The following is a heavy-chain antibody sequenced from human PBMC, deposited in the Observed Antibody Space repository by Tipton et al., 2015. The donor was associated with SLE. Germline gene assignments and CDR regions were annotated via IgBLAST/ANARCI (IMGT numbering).Heavy chain of an antibody. Sequence: TLSLTCTVSGGSLSSYYWSWIRQPPGKGLEWIGYIYYSGSTNYNPSLKSRVTISVDTSQTQFSLKVSSVTAADTAVYYCARLDTGGSGSYVRFDYWGQGTLVTVSS. V-gene: IGHV4-59*08. D-gene: IGHD3-10*01. CDR2: IYYSGST. CDR1: GGSLSSYY. CDR3: ARLDTGGSGSYVRFDY. J-gene: IGHJ4*02.